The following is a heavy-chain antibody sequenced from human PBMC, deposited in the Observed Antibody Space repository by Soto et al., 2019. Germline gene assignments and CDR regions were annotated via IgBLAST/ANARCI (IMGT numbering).Heavy chain of an antibody. CDR2: IYYSGST. D-gene: IGHD6-6*01. CDR1: GGSISSGGYY. CDR3: ARENYSSSAPYYYYYGMDV. Sequence: TLSLTCTVSGGSISSGGYYWSWIRQHPGKGLEWIGYIYYSGSTYYNPSLKSRVTISVDTSKNQFSLKLSSVTAADTAVYYCARENYSSSAPYYYYYGMDVWGQGTTVTVSS. J-gene: IGHJ6*02. V-gene: IGHV4-31*03.